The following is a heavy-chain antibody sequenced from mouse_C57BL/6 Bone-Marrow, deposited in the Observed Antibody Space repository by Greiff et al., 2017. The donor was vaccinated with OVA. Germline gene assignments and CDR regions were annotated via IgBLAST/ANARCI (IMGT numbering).Heavy chain of an antibody. Sequence: VKVVESGAELVRPGASVTLSCKASGYTFTDYEMHWVKQTPVHGLEWIGAIDPETGGTAYNQKFKGKAILTADKSSSTAYMQRRSLTSEDAAVDYCTRGYSNYYAMDYWGQGTSVTVSS. J-gene: IGHJ4*01. D-gene: IGHD2-5*01. V-gene: IGHV1-15*01. CDR3: TRGYSNYYAMDY. CDR1: GYTFTDYE. CDR2: IDPETGGT.